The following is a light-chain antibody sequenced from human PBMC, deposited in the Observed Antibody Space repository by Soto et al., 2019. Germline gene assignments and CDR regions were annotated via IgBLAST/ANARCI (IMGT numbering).Light chain of an antibody. J-gene: IGKJ1*01. CDR1: QSISSY. V-gene: IGKV1-39*01. CDR2: AAS. Sequence: DIQMTQSPSSLSASVGDRDTITCRASQSISSYLNWYQQKPGKAPKLLIYAASSLQSGVPSRFSGSGSGTDFTLTISSLQPEDFATYYCQQSYSTPRTFGQGTKVDIK. CDR3: QQSYSTPRT.